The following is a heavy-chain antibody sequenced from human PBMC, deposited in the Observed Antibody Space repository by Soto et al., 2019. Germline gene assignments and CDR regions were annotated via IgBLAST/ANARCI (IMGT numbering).Heavy chain of an antibody. CDR2: FDPEDGET. CDR1: GYTLTELS. D-gene: IGHD3-3*01. CDR3: ATVADFWSGYPIYYYYGMDV. V-gene: IGHV1-24*01. J-gene: IGHJ6*02. Sequence: ASVKVSCKVSGYTLTELSMHWVRQAPGKGLEWMGGFDPEDGETIYAQKFQGRVTMTEDTSTDTAYMELSSLRSEDTAVYYCATVADFWSGYPIYYYYGMDVWGQGTTVTVSS.